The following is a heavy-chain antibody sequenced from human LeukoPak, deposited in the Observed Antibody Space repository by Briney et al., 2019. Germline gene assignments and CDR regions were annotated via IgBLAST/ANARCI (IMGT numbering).Heavy chain of an antibody. CDR2: IKSKTDGGTT. D-gene: IGHD3-22*01. Sequence: PGGSLRLSCAASGFTFSNAWMSWVRQAPGKGLEWVGRIKSKTDGGTTDYAAPVKGRFTISRDDSKNTLYLQMNSLKTEDTAVYYCTTVNYYDSSGYYDWGQGTLVAVSS. CDR3: TTVNYYDSSGYYD. J-gene: IGHJ4*02. CDR1: GFTFSNAW. V-gene: IGHV3-15*01.